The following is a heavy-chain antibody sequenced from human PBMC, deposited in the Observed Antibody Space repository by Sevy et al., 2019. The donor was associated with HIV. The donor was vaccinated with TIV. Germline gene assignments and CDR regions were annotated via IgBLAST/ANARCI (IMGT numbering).Heavy chain of an antibody. CDR1: GGSISSVNW. V-gene: IGHV4-4*02. Sequence: SETLSLTCAVSGGSISSVNWWHWVRQPPGKGLEWIGEIYHSGYTNYNPSLKSRVTISVDNSKKQFSLKLSFVTAADTAVYYCARGGETPRGFDPWGQGSLVTVSS. J-gene: IGHJ5*02. CDR3: ARGGETPRGFDP. CDR2: IYHSGYT. D-gene: IGHD3-16*01.